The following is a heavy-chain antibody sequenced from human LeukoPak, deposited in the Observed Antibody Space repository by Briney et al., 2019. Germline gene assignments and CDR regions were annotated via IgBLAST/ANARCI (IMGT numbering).Heavy chain of an antibody. CDR1: GYTFTDYY. Sequence: ASVKVSCKAFGYTFTDYYMHWVRRAPGQGLEWMGWINPNSGGSNYAQKFQGRVTMTRDTSISTAYMELSRLRSDDTAVYYCARVIAVAGFDYWGQGTLVTVSS. V-gene: IGHV1-2*02. CDR2: INPNSGGS. D-gene: IGHD6-19*01. CDR3: ARVIAVAGFDY. J-gene: IGHJ4*02.